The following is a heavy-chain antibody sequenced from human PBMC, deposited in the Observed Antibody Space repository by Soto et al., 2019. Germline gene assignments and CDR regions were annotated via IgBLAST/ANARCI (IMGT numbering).Heavy chain of an antibody. Sequence: QVQLMESGGSVLQPGRSRRLSCAASGFTFSSYVMHWVRQAPGKGLEWVTIISNDGSIQYYGDSVKGRFTVSRDNSKNTLFLEMNSLTAEDTATYFCAKDRRDSSGTCSRCFGMDVWGQGTTVTGCS. CDR2: ISNDGSIQ. CDR1: GFTFSSYV. CDR3: AKDRRDSSGTCSRCFGMDV. D-gene: IGHD3-22*01. J-gene: IGHJ6*02. V-gene: IGHV3-30*18.